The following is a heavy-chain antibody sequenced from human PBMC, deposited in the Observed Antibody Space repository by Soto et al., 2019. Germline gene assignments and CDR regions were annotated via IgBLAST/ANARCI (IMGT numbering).Heavy chain of an antibody. CDR1: GYTFTSYA. D-gene: IGHD2-15*01. V-gene: IGHV1-3*01. Sequence: QVQLVQSGAEVKKPGASVKVSCKASGYTFTSYAMHWVRQSPGQRRWWMGWLNAGNGNTKYSQKFEGRVTITTDTSAGTVYMELSSVRYKDTAVYNCAREDCSGGSCSLYYAMGVWGHGTTVTVSS. CDR2: LNAGNGNT. J-gene: IGHJ6*02. CDR3: AREDCSGGSCSLYYAMGV.